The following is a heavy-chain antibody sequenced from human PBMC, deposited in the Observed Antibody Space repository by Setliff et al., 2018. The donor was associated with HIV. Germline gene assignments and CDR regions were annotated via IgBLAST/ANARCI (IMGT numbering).Heavy chain of an antibody. CDR2: INHSGNT. Sequence: SETLSLTCAFNGGSFSGYYWMWIRQSPGEGLEWIGEINHSGNTNYNPSLKSRVTMSGDTSKNQFSLNLTSVTAADTAVYFCARGLGRVSGTYYNPPGYWGPGTLVTVSS. J-gene: IGHJ4*02. CDR1: GGSFSGYY. V-gene: IGHV4-34*01. D-gene: IGHD3-10*01. CDR3: ARGLGRVSGTYYNPPGY.